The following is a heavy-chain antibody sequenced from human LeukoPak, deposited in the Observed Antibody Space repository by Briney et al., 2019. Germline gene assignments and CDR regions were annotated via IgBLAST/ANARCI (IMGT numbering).Heavy chain of an antibody. CDR1: GFTFSTYV. CDR2: ISGGGDNT. Sequence: GGSLRLSCAASGFTFSTYVMGWVRQAPGKGLEWVSGISGGGDNTYYADSVKGRFTISRDNSKNTLYLQMNSLRAEDTAVYYCAKGSGYDTDFDYWGQGTLVTVSS. J-gene: IGHJ4*02. V-gene: IGHV3-23*01. D-gene: IGHD3-9*01. CDR3: AKGSGYDTDFDY.